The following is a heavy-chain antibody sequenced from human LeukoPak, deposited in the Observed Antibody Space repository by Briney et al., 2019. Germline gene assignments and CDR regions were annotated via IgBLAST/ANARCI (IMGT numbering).Heavy chain of an antibody. Sequence: GGALRHSCAASGFTFSSYDMTWVRQAPGRGLEWVSSIRPSGGNTYYGDSVKGRFTISRDNSKNTVYLQMNNMRVDDTAVYYCARVAGWHWFDPWGQGTLVTVSS. J-gene: IGHJ5*02. D-gene: IGHD6-19*01. CDR2: IRPSGGNT. V-gene: IGHV3-23*01. CDR3: ARVAGWHWFDP. CDR1: GFTFSSYD.